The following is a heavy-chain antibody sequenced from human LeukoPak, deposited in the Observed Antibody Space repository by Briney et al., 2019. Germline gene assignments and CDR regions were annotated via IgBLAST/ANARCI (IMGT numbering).Heavy chain of an antibody. V-gene: IGHV4-59*01. CDR3: ARVPEDYDILTGYLTPYFDY. CDR2: IYYSGST. Sequence: SETLSLTCTVSGGSISSYYWSWIRRPPGKGLEWIGYIYYSGSTNYNPSLKSRVTISVDTSKNQFSLKLSSVTAADTAVYYCARVPEDYDILTGYLTPYFDYWGQGTLVTVSS. J-gene: IGHJ4*02. D-gene: IGHD3-9*01. CDR1: GGSISSYY.